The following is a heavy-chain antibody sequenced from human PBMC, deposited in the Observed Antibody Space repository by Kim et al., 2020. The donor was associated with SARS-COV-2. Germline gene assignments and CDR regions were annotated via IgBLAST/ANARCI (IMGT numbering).Heavy chain of an antibody. V-gene: IGHV3-11*01. Sequence: GGSLRLSCEASGFSFSDYYMNWIRQAPGKGLEWISYISSGGAIYYPDSVKGRFTISRDNAQNSLYLQMNSLSAEDTAVYYCSGGRRAAGNWGNFDYWGQGTLVTVSS. CDR2: ISSGGAI. CDR1: GFSFSDYY. CDR3: SGGRRAAGNWGNFDY. D-gene: IGHD6-13*01. J-gene: IGHJ4*02.